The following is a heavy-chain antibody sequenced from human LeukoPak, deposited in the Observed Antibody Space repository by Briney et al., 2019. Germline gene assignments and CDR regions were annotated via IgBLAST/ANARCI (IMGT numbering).Heavy chain of an antibody. CDR2: IRYDGSET. CDR1: GFLFSSSG. CDR3: AKDWHGSGRGYFDY. D-gene: IGHD3-10*01. Sequence: PGGSLRLSCAASGFLFSSSGMHWVRQAPGKGLEWVAFIRYDGSETYYADSVKGRFTISRDNSKDMLYLQMRGQRTEDTGVYYCAKDWHGSGRGYFDYWGQGTLVTVSS. V-gene: IGHV3-30*02. J-gene: IGHJ4*02.